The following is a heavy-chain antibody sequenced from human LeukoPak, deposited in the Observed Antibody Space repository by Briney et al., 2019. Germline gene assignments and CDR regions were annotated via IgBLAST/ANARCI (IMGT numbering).Heavy chain of an antibody. D-gene: IGHD3-10*01. CDR3: AALWFGEQKAIDP. V-gene: IGHV4-59*01. Sequence: SETLSLTCTVSGGSISSYYWSWIRQPPGKGLEWIGYIYYSGSTNYNPSLKSRVTISVDTSKNQFSLKLSSVTAADTAVYYCAALWFGEQKAIDPWGQGTLVTVSS. J-gene: IGHJ5*02. CDR2: IYYSGST. CDR1: GGSISSYY.